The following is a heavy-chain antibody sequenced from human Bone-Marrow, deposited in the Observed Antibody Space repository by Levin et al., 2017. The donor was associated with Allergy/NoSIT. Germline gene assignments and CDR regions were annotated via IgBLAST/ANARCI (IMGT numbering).Heavy chain of an antibody. J-gene: IGHJ6*02. Sequence: GGSLRLSCAASGFTFSSYAMHWVRQAPGKGLEWVAVISYDGSNKYYADSVKGRFTISRDNSKNTLYLQMNSLRAEDTAVYYCAREGDIVATTVMDVWGQGTTVTVSS. CDR2: ISYDGSNK. CDR1: GFTFSSYA. V-gene: IGHV3-30*04. CDR3: AREGDIVATTVMDV. D-gene: IGHD5-12*01.